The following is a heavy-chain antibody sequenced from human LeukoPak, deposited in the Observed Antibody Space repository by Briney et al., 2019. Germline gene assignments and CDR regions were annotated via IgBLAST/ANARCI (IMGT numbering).Heavy chain of an antibody. V-gene: IGHV3-30*03. CDR2: ISYDGSNK. CDR3: ASGMDV. Sequence: GRSLRLSCAASGFTFSSYGMHWVRQAPGKGLEWVAVISYDGSNKYYADSVKGRFTISRDNSKNTLYLQMNSLRAEDTAVYYCASGMDVWGQGTTVTVSS. J-gene: IGHJ6*02. CDR1: GFTFSSYG.